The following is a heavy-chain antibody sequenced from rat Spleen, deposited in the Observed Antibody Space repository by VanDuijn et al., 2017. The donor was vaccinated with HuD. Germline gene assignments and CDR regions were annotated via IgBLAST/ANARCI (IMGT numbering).Heavy chain of an antibody. V-gene: IGHV5-29*01. CDR3: ARRHYGYTDYFDC. Sequence: EVQLVESGGGLVQPGRSLKLSCVASGFTFNDYGMAWVRQAPTKGLEWVATISYGDSSGHSSTYYRDSVKGRFTISRENAKSTLSLQMDSLRSEDTATYYCARRHYGYTDYFDCWGQGVMVTVSS. CDR1: GFTFNDYG. D-gene: IGHD1-9*01. CDR2: ISYGDSSGHSST. J-gene: IGHJ2*01.